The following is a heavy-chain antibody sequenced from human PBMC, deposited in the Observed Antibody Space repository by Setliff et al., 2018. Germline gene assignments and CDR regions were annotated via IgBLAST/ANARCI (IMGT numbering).Heavy chain of an antibody. CDR2: IWFDGSNK. V-gene: IGHV3-30*02. CDR3: ARSYNFWSGQLDN. Sequence: GGSLRLSCAASGFTFSTYGMHWVRQAPGKGLEWVAFIWFDGSNKYYVDSVKGRFTVSRDNSKDTLYLQMNSLRVEDSAVYYCARSYNFWSGQLDNWGQGALVTVSS. CDR1: GFTFSTYG. D-gene: IGHD3-3*01. J-gene: IGHJ4*02.